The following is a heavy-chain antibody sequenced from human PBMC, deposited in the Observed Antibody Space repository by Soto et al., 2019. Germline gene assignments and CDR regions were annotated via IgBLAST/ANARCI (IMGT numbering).Heavy chain of an antibody. Sequence: EVQLLESGGGLVQPGGSLRLSCAASGFTFNAYAMTWVRQAPGRRLEWVSAIGGSGGNRYYAASVRGRFTISRDNSKDTVDLQMSSLRVEDTAVYYCARAASDYINSVDHWGQGILVTVSS. CDR3: ARAASDYINSVDH. J-gene: IGHJ4*02. V-gene: IGHV3-23*01. D-gene: IGHD4-4*01. CDR1: GFTFNAYA. CDR2: IGGSGGNR.